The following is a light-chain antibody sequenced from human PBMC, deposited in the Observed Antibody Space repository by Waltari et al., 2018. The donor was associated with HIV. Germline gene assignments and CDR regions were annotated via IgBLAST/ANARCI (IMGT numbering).Light chain of an antibody. J-gene: IGLJ1*01. CDR2: EVS. Sequence: QSALTHPPSASGSPGQSVTISCTGTSSDFGGYKYVSWYQLHPGKAPKLMIYEVSKRPSGVPARFSGSKSGNTASVTVSGLQAEDEADYYCSTYEGSNNLVYGTGNKVNVL. CDR3: STYEGSNNLV. V-gene: IGLV2-8*01. CDR1: SSDFGGYKY.